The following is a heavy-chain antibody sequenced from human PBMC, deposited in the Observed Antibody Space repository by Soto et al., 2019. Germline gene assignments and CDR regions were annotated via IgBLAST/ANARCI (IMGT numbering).Heavy chain of an antibody. J-gene: IGHJ4*02. CDR2: IYYSGST. Sequence: SETLSLTCTVSGGSISNYYWSWIRQPPGKGLEWIGSIYYSGSTNYNPSLKSRVTISADTSKNQFSLKLSSVTAADTAVYYCARAYYYDSSGYYSGYYFDYWGQGTLVTVSS. CDR1: GGSISNYY. V-gene: IGHV4-59*01. CDR3: ARAYYYDSSGYYSGYYFDY. D-gene: IGHD3-22*01.